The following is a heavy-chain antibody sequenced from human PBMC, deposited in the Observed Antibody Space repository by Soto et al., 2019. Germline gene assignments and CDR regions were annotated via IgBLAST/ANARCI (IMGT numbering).Heavy chain of an antibody. V-gene: IGHV3-23*01. J-gene: IGHJ1*01. CDR1: GFSFSDYG. CDR2: ISGNKMTT. D-gene: IGHD1-20*01. CDR3: AKRRLNTITSVSCW. Sequence: EIQLLESGGGLAQPGGSLRLSCIASGFSFSDYGMSWVRQTPQKTLEWVASISGNKMTTFYPDSVKGRFFISRDNSDYALQLQLNSLRDADAAIYYCAKRRLNTITSVSCWWGQGVQVTVSS.